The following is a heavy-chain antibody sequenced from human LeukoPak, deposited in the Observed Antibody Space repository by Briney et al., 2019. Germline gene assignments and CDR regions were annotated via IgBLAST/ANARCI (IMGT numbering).Heavy chain of an antibody. J-gene: IGHJ4*02. V-gene: IGHV3-11*03. CDR3: ARSRGAGPGAHFDY. CDR2: VSNSGSYT. CDR1: GFSLSNYW. D-gene: IGHD6-19*01. Sequence: GGSLRLSCAASGFSLSNYWMNWVRQAPGKGLEWVSYVSNSGSYTNYADSVKGRFTISRDNAKSSLYLQMNSVRAEDTAVYYCARSRGAGPGAHFDYWGQGTLVTVSS.